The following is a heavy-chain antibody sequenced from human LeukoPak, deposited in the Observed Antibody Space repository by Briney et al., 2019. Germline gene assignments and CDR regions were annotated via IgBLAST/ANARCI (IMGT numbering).Heavy chain of an antibody. CDR2: IYTSGST. J-gene: IGHJ3*02. D-gene: IGHD3-3*01. CDR3: ARVKPGITIFGVYNAFNT. CDR1: GGSISSGCYY. Sequence: PSQTLSLTCTVSGGSISSGCYYWSWIRQPAGKGLEWIGRIYTSGSTNYNPSLKSRVTISVDTSKNQFSLKLSSVTAADTAVYYCARVKPGITIFGVYNAFNTWGQGTMVTVSS. V-gene: IGHV4-61*02.